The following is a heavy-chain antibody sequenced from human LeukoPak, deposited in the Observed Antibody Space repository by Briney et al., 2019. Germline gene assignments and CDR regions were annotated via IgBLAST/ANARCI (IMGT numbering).Heavy chain of an antibody. V-gene: IGHV3-21*01. Sequence: GGSLRLSCAASGFDFSTYSMNWVRQALGKGLEWVSSISSSSRHISYADSVKGRFTISRDNAKNSLYLQMNSLRAEDTAVYYCARDYYVSGGYGGGFGMDVWGQGTTVTVSS. D-gene: IGHD3-10*01. CDR2: ISSSSRHI. CDR1: GFDFSTYS. J-gene: IGHJ6*02. CDR3: ARDYYVSGGYGGGFGMDV.